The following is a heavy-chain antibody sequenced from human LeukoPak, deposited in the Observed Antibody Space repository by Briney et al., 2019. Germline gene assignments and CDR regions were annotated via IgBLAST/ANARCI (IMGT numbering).Heavy chain of an antibody. D-gene: IGHD4-17*01. J-gene: IGHJ4*02. Sequence: GGSLRLSCAASGFTLSSFAMSCVREVPGGGLEWVSGISASGGSTYYADSVRGRFTIYRDNSKNTVYLQMNSLRAEDAAVYYCANEIRPNDYWGQGTLVTVSS. V-gene: IGHV3-23*01. CDR2: ISASGGST. CDR3: ANEIRPNDY. CDR1: GFTLSSFA.